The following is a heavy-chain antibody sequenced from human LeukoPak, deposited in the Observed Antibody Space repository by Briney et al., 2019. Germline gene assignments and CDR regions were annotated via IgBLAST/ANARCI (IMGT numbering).Heavy chain of an antibody. CDR2: INPSGGST. J-gene: IGHJ6*02. CDR1: GYTFTSYY. V-gene: IGHV1-46*01. Sequence: GASVKVSCKASGYTFTSYYMHWVRQAPGQGLEWMGIINPSGGSTSYAQKFQGRVTMTRDTSTSTVYMELSSLRSEDTAVYYCARDRKGGPKFYCGMDVWGQGTTVTVSS. D-gene: IGHD3-16*01. CDR3: ARDRKGGPKFYCGMDV.